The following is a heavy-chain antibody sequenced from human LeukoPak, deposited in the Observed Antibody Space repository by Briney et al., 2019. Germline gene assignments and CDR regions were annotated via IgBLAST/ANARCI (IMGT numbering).Heavy chain of an antibody. V-gene: IGHV4-59*08. CDR3: ARHLAYYDILTGYYSGGTFDY. CDR1: GGSISSYY. Sequence: SETLSLTCTVSGGSISSYYWSWIRQPPGKGLEWIGYIYYSGSTNYNPSLKSRVTISVDTSKNQFSLKLSSVTAAGTAVYYCARHLAYYDILTGYYSGGTFDYWGQGTLVTVSS. CDR2: IYYSGST. D-gene: IGHD3-9*01. J-gene: IGHJ4*02.